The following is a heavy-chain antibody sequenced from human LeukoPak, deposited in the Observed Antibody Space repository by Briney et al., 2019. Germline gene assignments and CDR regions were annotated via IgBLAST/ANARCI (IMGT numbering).Heavy chain of an antibody. Sequence: SETLSLTCTVSGGSISSSSYYWSWIRQPPGKGLEWIGEINHSGSTNYNPSLKSRVTISVDTSKNQFSLKLSSVTAADTAVYYCARRGDYVWGSYRYTVHFDYWGQGTLVTVSS. CDR3: ARRGDYVWGSYRYTVHFDY. CDR1: GGSISSSSYY. D-gene: IGHD3-16*02. V-gene: IGHV4-39*07. J-gene: IGHJ4*02. CDR2: INHSGST.